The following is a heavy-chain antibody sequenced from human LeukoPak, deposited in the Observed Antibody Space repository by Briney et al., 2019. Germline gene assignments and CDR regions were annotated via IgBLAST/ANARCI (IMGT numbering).Heavy chain of an antibody. V-gene: IGHV3-7*01. CDR2: IKQDGSEK. CDR1: GFTFSSYW. D-gene: IGHD2-2*01. CDR3: ARDCSSTSCYWYYYYYYGMDV. J-gene: IGHJ6*02. Sequence: GGSLRLSCAASGFTFSSYWMSWVRQAPGRGLEWVANIKQDGSEKYYVDSVKGRFTISRDNAKNSLYLQMNSLRAEDTAVYYCARDCSSTSCYWYYYYYYGMDVWGQGTTVTVSS.